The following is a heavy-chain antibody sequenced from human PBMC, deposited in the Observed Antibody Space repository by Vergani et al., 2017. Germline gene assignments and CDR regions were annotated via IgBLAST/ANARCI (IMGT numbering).Heavy chain of an antibody. CDR3: ARRPGWLRPGASYYFYY. J-gene: IGHJ4*02. CDR2: INHSGST. CDR1: GGSFSGYY. V-gene: IGHV4-34*01. Sequence: QVQLQQWGAGLLKPSETLSLTCAVYGGSFSGYYWSWIRQPPGKGLEWIGEINHSGSTNYNPSLKSRVTISVDTSKNQFSLKLSSVTAADTAVYYCARRPGWLRPGASYYFYYWDQGTLVTVSS. D-gene: IGHD5-12*01.